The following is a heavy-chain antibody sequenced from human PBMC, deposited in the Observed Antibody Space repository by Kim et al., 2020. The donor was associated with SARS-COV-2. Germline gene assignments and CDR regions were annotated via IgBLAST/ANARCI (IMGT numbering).Heavy chain of an antibody. D-gene: IGHD1-1*01. V-gene: IGHV4-61*01. CDR1: RGSVSSDSYF. CDR3: ARVGNFEGVD. CDR2: VYRGDT. J-gene: IGHJ4*01. Sequence: SETLSLTCTVSRGSVSSDSYFWTWIRQPPGKGLEWIGNVYRGDTNYNPSLKRRVTILSDTSTNQFFLRLTSVTAADTAVYYCARVGNFEGVDWGHGTLVTVSS.